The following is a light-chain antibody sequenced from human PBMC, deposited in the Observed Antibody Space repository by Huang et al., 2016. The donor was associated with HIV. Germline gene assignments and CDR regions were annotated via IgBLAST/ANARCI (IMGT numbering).Light chain of an antibody. CDR3: QQRSNWLT. J-gene: IGKJ4*01. CDR2: DAS. CDR1: QSVSSY. V-gene: IGKV3-11*01. Sequence: EIVLTQSPATLSLSPGERATLSCRASQSVSSYLAWYQQKPGQAPRLRIYDASNRATGIPARFSGSVSGTDFTLTISSLEPEDFAVYYCQQRSNWLTFGGGTKVEIK.